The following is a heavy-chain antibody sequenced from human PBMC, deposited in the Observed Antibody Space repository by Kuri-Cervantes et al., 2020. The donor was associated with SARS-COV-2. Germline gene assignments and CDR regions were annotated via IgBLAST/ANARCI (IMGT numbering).Heavy chain of an antibody. CDR1: GFTFSSYV. D-gene: IGHD3-10*01. J-gene: IGHJ2*01. CDR3: ARGRPRPSIGPYGSGSYYTWYFDL. V-gene: IGHV3-30*04. CDR2: ISYDGSNK. Sequence: GESLKIPCAASGFTFSSYVMHWVRQAPGKGLEWVAVISYDGSNKYYADSVKGRFTISRDNSKNTLYLQMNSLRAEDTAVYYCARGRPRPSIGPYGSGSYYTWYFDLWGRGTLVTVSS.